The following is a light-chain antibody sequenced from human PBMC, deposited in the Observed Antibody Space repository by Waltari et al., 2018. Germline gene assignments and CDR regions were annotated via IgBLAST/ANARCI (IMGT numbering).Light chain of an antibody. CDR2: GAS. CDR3: QQYYSTPPT. CDR1: QTVIRN. J-gene: IGKJ1*01. V-gene: IGKV3-15*01. Sequence: EIVLTQSPVTLSVSPGARATLARRASQTVIRNVAWYQQKPGQAPRLLIYGASTRATGIPPRFSGSGSGTEFTLTISSLQSEDVAVYYCQQYYSTPPTFGQGTKVEIK.